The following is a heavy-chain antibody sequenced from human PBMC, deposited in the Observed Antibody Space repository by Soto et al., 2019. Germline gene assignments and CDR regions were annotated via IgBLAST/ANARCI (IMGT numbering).Heavy chain of an antibody. D-gene: IGHD3-10*01. CDR2: IYYNGNR. CDR1: GGSISSGSYY. CDR3: ARAREGRWFGGTAFDI. V-gene: IGHV4-30-4*01. J-gene: IGHJ4*02. Sequence: SETLSLTCTVSGGSISSGSYYWSWIRQPPGKGLEWIGYIYYNGNRYYNPSLKSRLIISLDMSKTQFSLNLSSVTAADTAMYYCARAREGRWFGGTAFDIWGQGTLVTVSS.